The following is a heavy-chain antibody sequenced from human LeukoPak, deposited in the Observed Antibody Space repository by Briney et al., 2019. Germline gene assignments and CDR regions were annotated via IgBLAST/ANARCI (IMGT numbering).Heavy chain of an antibody. CDR2: ISYDGSNK. Sequence: GRSLRLSCAASGFTFSSYGMRWVRQAPGKGLERVAVISYDGSNKYYADSVKGRFTISRDNSKNTLNLQMNRLRAEDTAVYYCAKGLVVRRYYYYGMDFWGKGTTVTVSS. CDR3: AKGLVVRRYYYYGMDF. J-gene: IGHJ6*04. V-gene: IGHV3-30*18. D-gene: IGHD2-2*01. CDR1: GFTFSSYG.